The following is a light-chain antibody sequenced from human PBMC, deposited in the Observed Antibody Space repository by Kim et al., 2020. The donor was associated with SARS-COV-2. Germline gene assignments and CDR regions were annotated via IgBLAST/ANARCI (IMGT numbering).Light chain of an antibody. CDR3: QQYKGYPWT. CDR2: KAS. Sequence: DIQMTQSPSTLSASGGDRVTITCRASQSISSWLAWYQQKPGKAPNLLIYKASSLQSGDPSRFSGSGSGTEFTLTISSLQPDDFAIYYCQQYKGYPWTFGEGTKVDIK. CDR1: QSISSW. J-gene: IGKJ1*01. V-gene: IGKV1-5*03.